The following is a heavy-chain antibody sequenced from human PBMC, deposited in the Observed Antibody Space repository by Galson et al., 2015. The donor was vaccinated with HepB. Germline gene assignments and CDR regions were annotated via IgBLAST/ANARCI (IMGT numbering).Heavy chain of an antibody. CDR3: ASLAAACTYSYYYMDV. J-gene: IGHJ6*03. Sequence: SVKVSCKASGGTFSSYAISWVRQAPGQGLEWMGAIIPIFGTANYAQELQGRFTITADDSTSPAYMQLSSLRAEDTAVYYCASLAAACTYSYYYMDVWGKGTTVTVSS. CDR2: IIPIFGTA. V-gene: IGHV1-69*13. D-gene: IGHD6-13*01. CDR1: GGTFSSYA.